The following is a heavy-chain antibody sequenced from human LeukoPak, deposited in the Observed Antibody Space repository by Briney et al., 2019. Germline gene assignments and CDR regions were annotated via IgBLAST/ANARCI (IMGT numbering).Heavy chain of an antibody. V-gene: IGHV4-39*01. J-gene: IGHJ3*02. CDR2: LYYSGST. CDR1: GRSLSSSSSY. Sequence: PSETLSLTCTLSGRSLSSSSSYWDWIRQPPGKGLERIGSLYYSGSTYYNPSLKSRVTISVDSSKNQYPLMLSSVTAADTAMYFCARLTGDAFDIWGQGTMVTVSS. CDR3: ARLTGDAFDI.